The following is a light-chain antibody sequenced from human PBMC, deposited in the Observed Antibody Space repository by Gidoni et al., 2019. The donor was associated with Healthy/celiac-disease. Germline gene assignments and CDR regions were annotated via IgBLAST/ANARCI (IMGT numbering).Light chain of an antibody. CDR3: QSYDSSNHWV. J-gene: IGLJ3*02. CDR1: SGSIASNY. V-gene: IGLV6-57*02. CDR2: EDN. Sequence: NFMLTQPHSVSASTGKTVTISCTGSSGSIASNYVPWYQQRPGSAPTTVIYEDNQRPSGVPDRFSGSIDSSSNSASLTISGLKTEDEADYYCQSYDSSNHWVFGGGTKLTVL.